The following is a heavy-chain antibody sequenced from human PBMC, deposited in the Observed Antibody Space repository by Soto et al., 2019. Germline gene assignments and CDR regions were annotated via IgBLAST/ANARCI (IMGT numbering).Heavy chain of an antibody. CDR1: GYTFTGYY. D-gene: IGHD2-2*01. CDR3: AREDIVVVPAANYYYYYGMDV. J-gene: IGHJ6*02. V-gene: IGHV1-2*02. CDR2: INPNSGGT. Sequence: GASVKVSCKASGYTFTGYYMHWVRQAPGQGLEWMGWINPNSGGTNYAQKFQGRVTMTRDTSISTAYMELSRLRSDDTAVYYCAREDIVVVPAANYYYYYGMDVWGQGTTVTVSS.